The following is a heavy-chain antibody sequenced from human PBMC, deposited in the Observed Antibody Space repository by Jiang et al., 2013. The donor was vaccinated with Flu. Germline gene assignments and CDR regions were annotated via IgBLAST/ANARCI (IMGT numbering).Heavy chain of an antibody. CDR2: ISWNSGSI. V-gene: IGHV3-9*01. Sequence: VQLVESGGGLVQPGRSLRLSCAASGFTFDDYAMHWVRQAPGKGLEWVSGISWNSGSIGYADSVKGRFTISRDNAKNSLYLQMNSLRAEDTALYYCAKGPWELLRSWYFDLWGRGTLVTVSS. D-gene: IGHD1-26*01. J-gene: IGHJ2*01. CDR3: AKGPWELLRSWYFDL. CDR1: GFTFDDYA.